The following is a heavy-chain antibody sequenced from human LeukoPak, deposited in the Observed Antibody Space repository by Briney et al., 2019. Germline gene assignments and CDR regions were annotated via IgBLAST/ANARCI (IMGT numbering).Heavy chain of an antibody. CDR3: AGGLYYCGSWSYYNVGWCDP. J-gene: IGHJ5*02. CDR2: IYDSGST. V-gene: IGHV4-59*01. Sequence: PSETLSLTCTVSGGSISSYYWSWIRQPPGKGLEWIGYIYDSGSTNYNPSLKSRVTISVDTSKNQFSLRLSSVTPADTAVYYCAGGLYYCGSWSYYNVGWCDPGGQGTLVTVSS. CDR1: GGSISSYY. D-gene: IGHD3-10*01.